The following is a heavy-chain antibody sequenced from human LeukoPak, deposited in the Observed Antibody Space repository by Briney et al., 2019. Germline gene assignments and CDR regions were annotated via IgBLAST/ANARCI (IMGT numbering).Heavy chain of an antibody. CDR3: ARRSVGLQRNDWFDP. V-gene: IGHV3-21*01. CDR2: ISPGSNYI. J-gene: IGHJ5*02. Sequence: PGGSLRLSCAASGFSFSTYNMNWVRQAPGKGLEWVSSISPGSNYIYYADSVKGRFTISRDNAKNSLYLQMNSLRAEDTALYYCARRSVGLQRNDWFDPWGQGTLVTVSS. CDR1: GFSFSTYN. D-gene: IGHD4-11*01.